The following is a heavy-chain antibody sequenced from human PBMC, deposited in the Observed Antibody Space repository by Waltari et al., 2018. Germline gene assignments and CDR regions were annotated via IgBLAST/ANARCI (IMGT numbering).Heavy chain of an antibody. CDR1: GFTFRSYS. J-gene: IGHJ3*02. CDR2: ISGDSGRL. V-gene: IGHV3-48*04. CDR3: ARDRDWAFDI. D-gene: IGHD2-21*01. Sequence: EVQLVESGGGLVQPGGSLRLSCAASGFTFRSYSMNWFRQAPGKGLEGVAYISGDSGRLHYADSVKGRITVSRDNAKNSLYLQMSSLTAEDTAVFYCARDRDWAFDIWGQGTMVTVSS.